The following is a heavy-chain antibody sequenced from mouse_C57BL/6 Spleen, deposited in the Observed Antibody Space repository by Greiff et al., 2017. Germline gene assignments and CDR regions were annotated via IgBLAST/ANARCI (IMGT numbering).Heavy chain of an antibody. CDR3: ARHGYDYAMDY. CDR2: ISSGSSTI. V-gene: IGHV5-17*01. D-gene: IGHD2-2*01. CDR1: GFTFSDYG. J-gene: IGHJ4*01. Sequence: EVQRVESGGGLVKPGGSLKLSCAASGFTFSDYGMHWVSQAPEKGLEWVAYISSGSSTIYYADKVKGRFTISRDNAKNTLFLQMTSLRSEDTAMYYCARHGYDYAMDYWGQGTSVTVSS.